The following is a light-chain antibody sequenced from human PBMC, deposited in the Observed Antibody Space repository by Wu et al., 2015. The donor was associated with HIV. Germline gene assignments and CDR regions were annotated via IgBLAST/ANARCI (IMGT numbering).Light chain of an antibody. Sequence: EILLTQSPDTLSLSPGETATLSCRASQDISRSSLAWYQQKPGQAPRLLIYGASVRATGIPDRFSGSESGTDFTLIINRLETEDFAVYYCQQYSRSPVTFGQGLDWRL. CDR2: GAS. CDR3: QQYSRSPVT. V-gene: IGKV3-20*01. J-gene: IGKJ5*01. CDR1: QDISRSS.